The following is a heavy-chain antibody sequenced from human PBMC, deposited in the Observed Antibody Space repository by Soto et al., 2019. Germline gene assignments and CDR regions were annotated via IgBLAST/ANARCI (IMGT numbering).Heavy chain of an antibody. CDR1: GFSLSTTAEG. D-gene: IGHD2-2*01. J-gene: IGHJ4*02. Sequence: QITLKESGPTLVKPTQTLTLTCTFSGFSLSTTAEGVGWIRQPQGKALEWLALIYWDDDERYSPSLKSSPTITKDTSKNQVVLTMTNVDPVDTATYYCAHGSCSSADCYPNPYLDYWGQGILVTVSS. V-gene: IGHV2-5*02. CDR3: AHGSCSSADCYPNPYLDY. CDR2: IYWDDDE.